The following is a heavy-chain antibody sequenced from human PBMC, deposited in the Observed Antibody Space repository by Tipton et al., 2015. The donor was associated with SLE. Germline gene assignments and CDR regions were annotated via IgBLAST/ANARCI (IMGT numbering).Heavy chain of an antibody. CDR1: GGSFSGYY. J-gene: IGHJ5*02. V-gene: IGHV4-34*01. Sequence: TLSLTCAAYGGSFSGYYWSWIRQPPGKGLEWIGEINHSGSTNYNPSLKSRVTISVDTSKNQFSLKLSSVTAADTAVYYCARGLFYVGGGYNWFDPWGQGTLVTVSS. D-gene: IGHD2/OR15-2a*01. CDR2: INHSGST. CDR3: ARGLFYVGGGYNWFDP.